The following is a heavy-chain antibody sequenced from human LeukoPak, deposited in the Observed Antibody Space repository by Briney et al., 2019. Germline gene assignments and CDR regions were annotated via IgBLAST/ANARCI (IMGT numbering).Heavy chain of an antibody. Sequence: PGGSLRLSCAASGFTFSSYSMSWVRQAPGKGLEWVSAISGSGGSTYYADSVKGRFTISRDNSKNTLYLQMNSLRAEDTAVYYCAKGQQLVPKFDYWGQGTLVTVSS. V-gene: IGHV3-23*01. D-gene: IGHD6-13*01. CDR2: ISGSGGST. CDR1: GFTFSSYS. CDR3: AKGQQLVPKFDY. J-gene: IGHJ4*02.